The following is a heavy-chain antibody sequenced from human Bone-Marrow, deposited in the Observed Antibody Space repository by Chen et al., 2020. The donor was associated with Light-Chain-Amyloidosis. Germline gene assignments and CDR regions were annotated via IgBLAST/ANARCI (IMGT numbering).Heavy chain of an antibody. CDR1: GYTFTSYD. CDR3: ARGSYGSGSYYHYYYYGMDV. J-gene: IGHJ6*02. V-gene: IGHV1-8*01. D-gene: IGHD3-10*01. Sequence: QVQLVQSGAEVKKPGASVKVSCKASGYTFTSYDINWVRQATGQGLEWMGWMNPNSRNTGYAQKFQGRVTMTRNTSISTAYMELSSLRSEDTAVYYCARGSYGSGSYYHYYYYGMDVWGQGTTVTVSS. CDR2: MNPNSRNT.